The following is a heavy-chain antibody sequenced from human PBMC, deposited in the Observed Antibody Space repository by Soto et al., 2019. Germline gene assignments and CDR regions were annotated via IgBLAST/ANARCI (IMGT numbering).Heavy chain of an antibody. CDR2: IYYSGST. CDR3: ARGRDDFWSGYYGERYYYMDV. D-gene: IGHD3-3*01. Sequence: SETLSLTCTVSGGSISSYYWSWIRQPPGKGLEWIGYIYYSGSTNYNPSLKSRVTISVDTSKNQFSLKLSSVTAADTAVYYCARGRDDFWSGYYGERYYYMDVWGKGTTVTVSS. V-gene: IGHV4-59*12. CDR1: GGSISSYY. J-gene: IGHJ6*03.